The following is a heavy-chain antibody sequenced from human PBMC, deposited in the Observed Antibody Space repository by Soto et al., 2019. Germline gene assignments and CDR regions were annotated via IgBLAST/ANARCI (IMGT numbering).Heavy chain of an antibody. D-gene: IGHD3-10*01. CDR2: IYYSGST. CDR1: GGSISSSTYY. Sequence: PSETLSLTCTVSGGSISSSTYYWGWIRQPPGKGLEWIGYIYYSGSTNYNPSLKSRVTISVDTSKNQFSLKLSSVTAADTAVYYCARRYGSGSHTGHYYYYYMDVWGKGTTVTVSS. J-gene: IGHJ6*03. CDR3: ARRYGSGSHTGHYYYYYMDV. V-gene: IGHV4-61*05.